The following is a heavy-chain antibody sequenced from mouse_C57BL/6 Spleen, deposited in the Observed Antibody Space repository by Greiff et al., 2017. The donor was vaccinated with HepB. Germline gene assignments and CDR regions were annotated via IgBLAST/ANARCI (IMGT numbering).Heavy chain of an antibody. J-gene: IGHJ4*01. V-gene: IGHV1-53*01. D-gene: IGHD1-1*01. CDR3: ARSPTTVVATDYAMGY. CDR1: GYTFTSYW. Sequence: VQLQQPGTELVKPGASVKLSCKASGYTFTSYWMHWVKQRPGQGLEWIGNINPSNGGTNYNEKFKSKATLTVDKSSSTAYMQLSSLTSEDSAVYYCARSPTTVVATDYAMGYWGQGTSVTVSS. CDR2: INPSNGGT.